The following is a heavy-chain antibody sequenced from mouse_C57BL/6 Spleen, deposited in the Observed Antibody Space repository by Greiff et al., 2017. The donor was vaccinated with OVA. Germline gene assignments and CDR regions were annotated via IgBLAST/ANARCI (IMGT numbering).Heavy chain of an antibody. J-gene: IGHJ1*03. D-gene: IGHD1-1*01. CDR1: GFNIKDYY. Sequence: EVQVVESGAELVKPGASVKLSCTASGFNIKDYYMHWVKQRTEQGLEWIGRIDPEDGDTKYAPKFQGKATITADTSSNTAYLQLSSLTSEDTAVYYCARPYYYSSSAWYFDVWGTGTTVTVSS. V-gene: IGHV14-2*01. CDR3: ARPYYYSSSAWYFDV. CDR2: IDPEDGDT.